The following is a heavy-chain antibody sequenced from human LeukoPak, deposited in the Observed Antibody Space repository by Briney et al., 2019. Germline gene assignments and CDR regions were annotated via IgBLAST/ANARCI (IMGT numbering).Heavy chain of an antibody. Sequence: ASVKVSCKASGYTFTSYGISWVRQAPGQGLAWMGWISAYNGNTNYAQKLQGRVTMTTDTSTSTAYMELRSLRSDDTAVYYCARDRRYFDWLYHDYWGQGTLVTVSS. CDR1: GYTFTSYG. J-gene: IGHJ4*02. V-gene: IGHV1-18*01. CDR3: ARDRRYFDWLYHDY. CDR2: ISAYNGNT. D-gene: IGHD3-9*01.